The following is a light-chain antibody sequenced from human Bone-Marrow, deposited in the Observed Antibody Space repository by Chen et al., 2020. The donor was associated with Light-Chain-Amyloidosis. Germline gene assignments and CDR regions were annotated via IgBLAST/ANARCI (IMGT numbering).Light chain of an antibody. V-gene: IGKV1-5*03. J-gene: IGKJ1*01. Sequence: DIQMTQSPSTLSASVGDRVTITCRASQNISRWLAWYQQKPGKAPKLLIYWTSTFEPGVPSRFSGRGSWTEFTLTISSLQPADFATDYCQQYKTYSTFGQGTKVEIK. CDR1: QNISRW. CDR2: WTS. CDR3: QQYKTYST.